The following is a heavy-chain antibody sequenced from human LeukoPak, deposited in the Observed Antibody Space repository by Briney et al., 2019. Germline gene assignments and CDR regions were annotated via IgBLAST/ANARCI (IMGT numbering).Heavy chain of an antibody. CDR1: GFTFSSYA. CDR2: ISGSGGST. V-gene: IGHV3-23*01. Sequence: GGSLRLSRAASGFTFSSYAMSWVRQAPGKGLEWVSAISGSGGSTYYADSVKGRFTISRDNSKNTLYLQMNSLRAEDTAVYYCAKTEISAANPFLDYWGQGTLVTVSS. J-gene: IGHJ4*02. CDR3: AKTEISAANPFLDY. D-gene: IGHD2-15*01.